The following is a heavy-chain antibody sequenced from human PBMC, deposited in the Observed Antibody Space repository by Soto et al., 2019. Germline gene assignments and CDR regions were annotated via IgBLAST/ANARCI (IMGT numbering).Heavy chain of an antibody. CDR1: GFTFDDYA. CDR3: AKIATVVAYDAFDI. J-gene: IGHJ3*02. Sequence: GGSLRLSCAASGFTFDDYAMHWVRQAPGKGLEWVSGISWNSGSIGYAGSVKGRFTISRDNAKNSLYLQMNSLRAEDTALYYCAKIATVVAYDAFDIWGQGTMVTV. D-gene: IGHD2-15*01. V-gene: IGHV3-9*01. CDR2: ISWNSGSI.